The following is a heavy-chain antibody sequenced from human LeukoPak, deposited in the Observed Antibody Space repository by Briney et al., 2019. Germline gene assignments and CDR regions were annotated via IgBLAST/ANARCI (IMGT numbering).Heavy chain of an antibody. CDR3: TRVEEQWLVWSGY. V-gene: IGHV3-49*03. Sequence: GGSLRLSCTASGFTFGDYAMSWFRQAPGKGLEWVGFIRSKAYGGTTEYAASVKGRFTISRDDSKSIAYLQMNSLKTEDTAVYYCTRVEEQWLVWSGYWGQGTLVTVSS. D-gene: IGHD6-19*01. J-gene: IGHJ4*02. CDR1: GFTFGDYA. CDR2: IRSKAYGGTT.